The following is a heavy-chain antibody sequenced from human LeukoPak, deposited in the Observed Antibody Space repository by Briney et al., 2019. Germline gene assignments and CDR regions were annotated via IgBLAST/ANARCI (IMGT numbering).Heavy chain of an antibody. V-gene: IGHV1-18*01. Sequence: GWISAYKGNTNYAQKLQGRVTMTTDTSTSTAYMELRSLRSDDTAVYYCARFVVVPAATLNFDYWGQGTLVTVSS. CDR3: ARFVVVPAATLNFDY. J-gene: IGHJ4*02. CDR2: ISAYKGNT. D-gene: IGHD2-2*01.